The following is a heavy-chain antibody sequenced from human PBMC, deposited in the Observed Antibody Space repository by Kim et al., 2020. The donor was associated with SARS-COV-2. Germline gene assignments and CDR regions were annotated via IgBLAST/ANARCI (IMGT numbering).Heavy chain of an antibody. CDR1: GFTFSSYW. Sequence: GGSLRLSCAASGFTFSSYWMHWVRQAPGRGLVWVPHLNGVGGDIDYADFARGRFTISRDNANNTLYLHMNGLRAEDTVVYYFPRVYHSNNDFNLYF. D-gene: IGHD3-3*01. J-gene: IGHJ2*01. CDR2: LNGVGGDI. CDR3: PRVYHSNNDFNLYF. V-gene: IGHV3-74*01.